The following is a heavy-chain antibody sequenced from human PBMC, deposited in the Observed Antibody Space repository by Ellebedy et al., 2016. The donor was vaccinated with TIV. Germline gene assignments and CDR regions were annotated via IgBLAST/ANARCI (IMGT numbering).Heavy chain of an antibody. V-gene: IGHV1-18*04. CDR2: ISAYNGNT. CDR3: ARYCNSTTCSNWFDP. J-gene: IGHJ5*02. Sequence: AASVKVSCKTSGYTFTSYGISWVRQAPGQGLEWMGWISAYNGNTNYAQMLQGRVTMTTHTFTSTAYMELRSLRSDDTAVYYCARYCNSTTCSNWFDPWGQGTLVTVSS. D-gene: IGHD2-2*01. CDR1: GYTFTSYG.